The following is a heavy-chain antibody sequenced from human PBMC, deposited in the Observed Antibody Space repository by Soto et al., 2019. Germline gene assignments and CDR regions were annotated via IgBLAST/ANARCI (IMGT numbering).Heavy chain of an antibody. Sequence: QVPLQESRPGLVQPSNTLSLTCTVSGGSINSYYWSWIRQPPGKELQYIGYIYYSGSTNYNPSLKRRFIMSDDTSTNQFSLTLSSVTAAETAVYYWGRGWWERERYVMDFWGQGTTVTVSS. CDR1: GGSINSYY. V-gene: IGHV4-59*08. J-gene: IGHJ6*02. D-gene: IGHD1-26*01. CDR3: GRGWWERERYVMDF. CDR2: IYYSGST.